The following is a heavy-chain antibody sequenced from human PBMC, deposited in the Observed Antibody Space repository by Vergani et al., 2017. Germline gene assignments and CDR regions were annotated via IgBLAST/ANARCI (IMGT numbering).Heavy chain of an antibody. Sequence: QVQLVQSGAEVKKPGSSVKVSCKASGGTFSSYAISWVRQAPGQGLEWMGGIIPIFGTANYAQKFQGRVTITADESTSTAYRELSSLRSEDTAVYYCARFDYGGNPGGYWFDPWGQGTLVTVSS. J-gene: IGHJ5*02. V-gene: IGHV1-69*01. CDR3: ARFDYGGNPGGYWFDP. CDR2: IIPIFGTA. D-gene: IGHD4-23*01. CDR1: GGTFSSYA.